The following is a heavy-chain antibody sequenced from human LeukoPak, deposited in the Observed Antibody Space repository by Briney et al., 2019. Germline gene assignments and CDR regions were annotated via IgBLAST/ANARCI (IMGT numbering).Heavy chain of an antibody. D-gene: IGHD1-26*01. V-gene: IGHV3-74*01. J-gene: IGHJ6*02. Sequence: PGGSLRLSCAASGFTFSSYWMHWVRQAPGKGLVWVSRINSDGSSTSYADSVKGRFTISRDNAKNTLYLQMNSLRAEDTAVYYCARAVRATSTYHYYYYGMDVWGQGTTVTVSS. CDR2: INSDGSST. CDR3: ARAVRATSTYHYYYYGMDV. CDR1: GFTFSSYW.